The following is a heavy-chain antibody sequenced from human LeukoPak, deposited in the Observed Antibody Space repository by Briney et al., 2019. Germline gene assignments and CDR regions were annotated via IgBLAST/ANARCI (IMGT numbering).Heavy chain of an antibody. CDR2: IYYRGST. Sequence: PSETLSLTCTVSGGSISSYYWSWLRQPPGKGLEWIGYIYYRGSTNYNPSLKSRVTILLDTSKNQFSLRLSSVTAADTAVYFCARGGYDTSGRYFDYWGQGTLVTVSS. J-gene: IGHJ4*02. D-gene: IGHD3-22*01. V-gene: IGHV4-59*01. CDR1: GGSISSYY. CDR3: ARGGYDTSGRYFDY.